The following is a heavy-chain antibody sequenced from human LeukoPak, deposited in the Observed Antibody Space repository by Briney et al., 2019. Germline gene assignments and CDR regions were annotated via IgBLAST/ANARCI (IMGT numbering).Heavy chain of an antibody. J-gene: IGHJ4*02. V-gene: IGHV1-2*02. Sequence: GASVKVSCKASGYTFTGYFMHWMRQAPGQGLEWMAWINSNSGATNYAPKFQGRVPMTRDTSISTAYMELSRLTSDDTAVYYCAGLSGYDPYYFDYWGQGTLVAVSS. D-gene: IGHD5-12*01. CDR3: AGLSGYDPYYFDY. CDR1: GYTFTGYF. CDR2: INSNSGAT.